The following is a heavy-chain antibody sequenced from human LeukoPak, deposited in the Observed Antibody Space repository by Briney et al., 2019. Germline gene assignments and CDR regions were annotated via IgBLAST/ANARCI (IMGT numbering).Heavy chain of an antibody. Sequence: GGSLRLSCVASGFTFKNYPMSWVRQAPGKGLEWVSSISGSGDTTYYTDSVKGRCTISRDNSKNTPYLQMNSLRAEDTAVYFCAKASGYCHHHYLGSFDYWGQGTLVTVSS. V-gene: IGHV3-23*01. CDR2: ISGSGDTT. D-gene: IGHD2-2*03. CDR1: GFTFKNYP. CDR3: AKASGYCHHHYLGSFDY. J-gene: IGHJ4*02.